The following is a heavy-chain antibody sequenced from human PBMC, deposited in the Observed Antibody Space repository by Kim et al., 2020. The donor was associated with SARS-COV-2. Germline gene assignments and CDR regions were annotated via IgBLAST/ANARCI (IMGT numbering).Heavy chain of an antibody. V-gene: IGHV3-23*03. D-gene: IGHD6-19*01. CDR2: IYSGGSST. J-gene: IGHJ4*02. CDR3: AEVGRAVAGTRESY. Sequence: GGSLRLSCAASGFTFSSYAMSWVRQAPGKGLEWVSVIYSGGSSTYYADSVTGRFTISRDNSKNTLYLQMNSLRAEDTAVYYCAEVGRAVAGTRESYWGQGTLVTVSS. CDR1: GFTFSSYA.